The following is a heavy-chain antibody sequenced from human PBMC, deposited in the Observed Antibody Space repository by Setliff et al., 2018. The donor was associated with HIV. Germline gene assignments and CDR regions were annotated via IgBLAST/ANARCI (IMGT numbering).Heavy chain of an antibody. CDR2: VDPDDGET. CDR1: EYTFVDYY. V-gene: IGHV1-69-2*01. CDR3: VIVTLYENVYDNIWGSYRPLDY. D-gene: IGHD3-16*02. Sequence: VASVKVSCKASEYTFVDYYMHWVQQAPGKGLEWMGRVDPDDGETIYAEKFQDRLTITADASTDTTYMELNSLSSEDTAVYYCVIVTLYENVYDNIWGSYRPLDYWGQGTLVTVSS. J-gene: IGHJ4*02.